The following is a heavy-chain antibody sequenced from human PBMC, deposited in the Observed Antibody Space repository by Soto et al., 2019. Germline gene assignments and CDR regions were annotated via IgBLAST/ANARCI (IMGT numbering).Heavy chain of an antibody. Sequence: LRLSCGASGLSVSDNYMGWVRQSPGKGLEWVSSMSRTGDNTYYADSVKGRFTISRDNSKNTLYLQMNSLRAEDTAIYYCAKDQSNSNPLYYFDFWGPGALVTVSS. J-gene: IGHJ4*02. D-gene: IGHD3-22*01. V-gene: IGHV3-23*01. CDR3: AKDQSNSNPLYYFDF. CDR1: GLSVSDNY. CDR2: MSRTGDNT.